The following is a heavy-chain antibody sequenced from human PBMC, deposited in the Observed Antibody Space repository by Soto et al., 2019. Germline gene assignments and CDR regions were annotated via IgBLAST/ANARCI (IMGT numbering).Heavy chain of an antibody. CDR2: INSDGSST. CDR3: ARGPKWLLITLYWYFDL. V-gene: IGHV3-74*01. CDR1: GFTFSSYW. J-gene: IGHJ2*01. D-gene: IGHD3-22*01. Sequence: EVQLVESGGGLVQPGGSLRLSCAASGFTFSSYWMHWVRQAPGKGLVWVSRINSDGSSTSYADSVKGRFTISRDNAKNTLYLQMNSLRAEDTAVYYCARGPKWLLITLYWYFDLWGRGTLVTVSS.